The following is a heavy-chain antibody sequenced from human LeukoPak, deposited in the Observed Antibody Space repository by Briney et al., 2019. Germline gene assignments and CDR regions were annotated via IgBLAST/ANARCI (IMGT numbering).Heavy chain of an antibody. CDR2: ISGCGGRT. J-gene: IGHJ4*02. D-gene: IGHD3-3*01. V-gene: IGHV3-23*01. CDR3: AKSGLLHDLWMHFDY. CDR1: GFRFSSYA. Sequence: GGSLRLSCEASGFRFSSYAISWVGQAPGKGPEWVSAISGCGGRTYYQDFVKGRFTISRDNSKNTLYLQMNSLRAEDTALYYCAKSGLLHDLWMHFDYWGQGTLVTVSS.